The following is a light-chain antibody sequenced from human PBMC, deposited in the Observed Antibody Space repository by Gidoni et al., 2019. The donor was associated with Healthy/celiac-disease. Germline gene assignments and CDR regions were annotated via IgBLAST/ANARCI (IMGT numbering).Light chain of an antibody. Sequence: ETVLTQSPSPLSLSPGERATLSCRASQRVSSSYLAWYQQKPGQAPRLLIYGASSRATGIPDRFSGSGSGTDFTLTISRLEPEDFAVYYCQQYGSSPPYTFGQGTKLEIK. CDR1: QRVSSSY. J-gene: IGKJ2*01. CDR2: GAS. CDR3: QQYGSSPPYT. V-gene: IGKV3-20*01.